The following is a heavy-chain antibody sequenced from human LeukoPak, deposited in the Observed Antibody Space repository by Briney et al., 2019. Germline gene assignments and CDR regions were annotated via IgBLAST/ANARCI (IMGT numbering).Heavy chain of an antibody. CDR1: GFTFSSYA. Sequence: PGGSLRLSCAASGFTFSSYAMSWVRQAPGKGLEWVSAISGSGGSTYYADSVKGRFTISRDNSKNTLYLQMNSLRAEDTAVYYCASLPRYSSGWSRGVFDIWGQGTMVTVSS. J-gene: IGHJ3*02. V-gene: IGHV3-23*01. D-gene: IGHD6-19*01. CDR2: ISGSGGST. CDR3: ASLPRYSSGWSRGVFDI.